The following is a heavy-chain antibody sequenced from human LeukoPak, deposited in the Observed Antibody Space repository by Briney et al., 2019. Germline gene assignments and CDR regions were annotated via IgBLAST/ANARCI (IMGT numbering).Heavy chain of an antibody. V-gene: IGHV3-7*01. J-gene: IGHJ6*03. Sequence: GGSLRLSCAASGFTLSSYWMSWVRQAPGKGLEWVANIKQDGSEKYYVDSVKGRFTISRDNVKNSLYLQMNSLRAEDTAVYYCARGRQYCSSTSCSPHYYMDVWGKGTTVTVSS. D-gene: IGHD2-2*01. CDR3: ARGRQYCSSTSCSPHYYMDV. CDR1: GFTLSSYW. CDR2: IKQDGSEK.